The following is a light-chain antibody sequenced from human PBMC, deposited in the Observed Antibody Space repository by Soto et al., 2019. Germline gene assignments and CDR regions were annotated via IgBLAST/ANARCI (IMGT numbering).Light chain of an antibody. CDR3: SSYTSTITVL. J-gene: IGLJ2*01. CDR2: EVS. Sequence: QSVLTQPASVSGSPGQSITISCTGTSSDVGVSKYVSWYQQHPGKAPKLMIYEVSNRPSGVSNRFSGSKSGNTASLTISGLQAEDEADYYCSSYTSTITVLFGGGTKLTVL. V-gene: IGLV2-14*01. CDR1: SSDVGVSKY.